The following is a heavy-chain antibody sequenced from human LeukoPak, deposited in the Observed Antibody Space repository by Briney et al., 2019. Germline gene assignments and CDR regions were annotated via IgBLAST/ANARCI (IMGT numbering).Heavy chain of an antibody. J-gene: IGHJ3*02. CDR2: ISAYNGNT. Sequence: ASVKVSCKASGYTFTTYGISWVRQAPGQGLERMGWISAYNGNTNYAQKVQGRVTLTTDPSATTAYMELRSLRSDDTAVYFCARDGPEKAQYYGSGTYYPDAFDIWGQGTMVTVSS. V-gene: IGHV1-18*01. CDR3: ARDGPEKAQYYGSGTYYPDAFDI. D-gene: IGHD3-10*01. CDR1: GYTFTTYG.